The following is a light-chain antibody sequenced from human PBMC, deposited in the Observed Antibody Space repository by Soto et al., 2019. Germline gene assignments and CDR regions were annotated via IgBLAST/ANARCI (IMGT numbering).Light chain of an antibody. CDR2: AAS. V-gene: IGKV1-6*01. CDR1: QGIRND. CDR3: LQDYNYPRT. J-gene: IGKJ1*01. Sequence: AIQVTQSPASLSASVGDRVTITCRASQGIRNDLGWYQQKPGKAPKLLIYAASNLLSGVPSRFSGSGSGTDFTLTISSLQPEDFATYYCLQDYNYPRTVGQGTKVEVK.